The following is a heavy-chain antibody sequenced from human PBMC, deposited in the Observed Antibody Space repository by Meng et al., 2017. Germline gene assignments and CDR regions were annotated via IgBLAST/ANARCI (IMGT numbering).Heavy chain of an antibody. J-gene: IGHJ4*02. CDR2: IWYDGSNK. Sequence: GGSLRLSCAASGFTFSSYGMHWVRQAPGKGLEWVAVIWYDGSNKYYADSVKGRFTISRDNSKSTLYLQMNSLRAEDTAVYYCAKDRGYSYGPTDYWGQGTLVTVSS. V-gene: IGHV3-33*06. CDR1: GFTFSSYG. CDR3: AKDRGYSYGPTDY. D-gene: IGHD5-18*01.